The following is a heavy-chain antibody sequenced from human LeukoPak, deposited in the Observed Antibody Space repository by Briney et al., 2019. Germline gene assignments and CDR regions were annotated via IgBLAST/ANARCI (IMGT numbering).Heavy chain of an antibody. D-gene: IGHD2-2*01. CDR2: INHSGST. CDR1: GGSFSGYY. J-gene: IGHJ3*02. CDR3: ARGSVNYCSSTSCSGAFDI. V-gene: IGHV4-34*01. Sequence: PSETLSLTCAVYGGSFSGYYWSRIRQPPGKGLEWIGEINHSGSTNYNSSLKSRVTISVDTSKNQFALKLSSVTAADTAVYYCARGSVNYCSSTSCSGAFDIWGQGTMVTVSS.